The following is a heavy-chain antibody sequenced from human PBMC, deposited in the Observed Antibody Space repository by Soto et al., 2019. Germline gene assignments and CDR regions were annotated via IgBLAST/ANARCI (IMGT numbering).Heavy chain of an antibody. J-gene: IGHJ4*02. CDR3: ARAGESDGYNSFDY. CDR1: GGSFSGYY. V-gene: IGHV4-34*01. D-gene: IGHD5-12*01. CDR2: INHSGST. Sequence: PSETLSLTGAVYGGSFSGYYWSWIRQPPGKGLEWIGEINHSGSTNYNPSLKSRVTISVDTSKNQFSLKLSSVTAADTAVYYCARAGESDGYNSFDYWGQGTLVTVSS.